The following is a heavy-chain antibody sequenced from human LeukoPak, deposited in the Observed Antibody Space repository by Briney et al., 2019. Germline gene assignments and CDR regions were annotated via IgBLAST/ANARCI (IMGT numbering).Heavy chain of an antibody. V-gene: IGHV3-30*04. J-gene: IGHJ4*02. Sequence: GRSLRLSCAASGFTFSSYAMHWVRQAPGKGLEWVAVISYDGSNKYYADSVKGRFTISRDNSKNTLYLQMNSLRAEDTAVYYCARPYYYDSSGSYFDYWGQGTLVTVSS. CDR2: ISYDGSNK. CDR3: ARPYYYDSSGSYFDY. CDR1: GFTFSSYA. D-gene: IGHD3-22*01.